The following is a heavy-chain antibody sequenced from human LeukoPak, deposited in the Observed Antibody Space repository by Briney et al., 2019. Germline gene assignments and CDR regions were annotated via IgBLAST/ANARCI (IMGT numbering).Heavy chain of an antibody. D-gene: IGHD1-1*01. J-gene: IGHJ4*02. CDR3: ARPPTDFGLDY. CDR2: IYPGDSDT. CDR1: GYSFTSYW. V-gene: IGHV5-51*01. Sequence: RGESLKISCKGSGYSFTSYWIGWVRQMPGKGLEWMGIIYPGDSDTRHSPSFQGQVTISADKSISAAYLQWSSLKASDTAMYYCARPPTDFGLDYWGQGTLVTVSS.